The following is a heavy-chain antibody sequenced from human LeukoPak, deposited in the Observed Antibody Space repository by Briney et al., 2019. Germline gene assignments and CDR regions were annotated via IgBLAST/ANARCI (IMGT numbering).Heavy chain of an antibody. V-gene: IGHV3-7*01. CDR1: GFTFSSYA. CDR3: ARNEYDFWNGYYYFDY. D-gene: IGHD3-3*01. CDR2: IKQDGSEK. J-gene: IGHJ4*02. Sequence: GGSLRLSCAASGFTFSSYAMSWVRQAPGKGLEWVANIKQDGSEKYYVDSVKGRFTISRDNAKNSLYLQMNSLRAEDTAVYYCARNEYDFWNGYYYFDYWGQGTLVTVSS.